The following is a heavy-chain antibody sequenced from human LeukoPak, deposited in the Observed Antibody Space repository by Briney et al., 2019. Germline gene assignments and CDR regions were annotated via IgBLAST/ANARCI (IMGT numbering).Heavy chain of an antibody. CDR2: INHSGST. J-gene: IGHJ4*02. CDR1: GGSFRGYY. Sequence: SETLSLTCAVYGGSFRGYYWSWIRQPPGKGLEWIGEINHSGSTNYNPSLKSRVTMSVDTSKNQFSLKLSSVTAADTAVYYCASLVDPKTNWGQGTLVTVSS. D-gene: IGHD5-12*01. CDR3: ASLVDPKTN. V-gene: IGHV4-34*01.